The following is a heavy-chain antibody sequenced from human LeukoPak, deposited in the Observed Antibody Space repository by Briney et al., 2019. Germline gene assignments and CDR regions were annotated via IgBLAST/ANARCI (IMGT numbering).Heavy chain of an antibody. CDR3: ARDIISEYSSSHSHFDP. CDR2: IYHSGST. CDR1: GGSISSQY. J-gene: IGHJ5*02. Sequence: SETLSLTCTVSGGSISSQYWSWIRQPPGKGLEWIGYIYHSGSTSYNPSLKSRVTISVDTSKNQFSLRLSSVTAADTAVYYCARDIISEYSSSHSHFDPWGQGTLVTVSS. D-gene: IGHD6-6*01. V-gene: IGHV4-59*11.